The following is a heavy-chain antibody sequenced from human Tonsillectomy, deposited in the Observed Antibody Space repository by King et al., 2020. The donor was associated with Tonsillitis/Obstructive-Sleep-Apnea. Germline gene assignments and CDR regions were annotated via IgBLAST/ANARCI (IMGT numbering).Heavy chain of an antibody. CDR2: IYSGGST. CDR3: ARVPTSNYYYGMDV. D-gene: IGHD3-16*01. CDR1: GFTVSSNY. V-gene: IGHV3-53*01. Sequence: VQLVESGGGLIQPGGSLRLSCAASGFTVSSNYMSWVRQAPGKGLEWVSVIYSGGSTYYADSVKGRFTISRDNSKNTLYLQINSLRAEDTAVYYCARVPTSNYYYGMDVWGQGTTVTVSS. J-gene: IGHJ6*02.